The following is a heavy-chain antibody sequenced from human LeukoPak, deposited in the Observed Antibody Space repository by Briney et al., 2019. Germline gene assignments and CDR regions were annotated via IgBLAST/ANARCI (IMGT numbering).Heavy chain of an antibody. V-gene: IGHV1-18*01. CDR1: GYTFTSYG. CDR2: ISAYNGNT. Sequence: ASVKDSCKTSGYTFTSYGISWVRQAPGQGLEWMGWISAYNGNTNYAQKVQGRVTMTTDTSTSTAYMELRSLRSDDTAVYYCARGLQENLAWLTAFSAFDIWGQGTMVTVSS. J-gene: IGHJ3*02. CDR3: ARGLQENLAWLTAFSAFDI. D-gene: IGHD6-19*01.